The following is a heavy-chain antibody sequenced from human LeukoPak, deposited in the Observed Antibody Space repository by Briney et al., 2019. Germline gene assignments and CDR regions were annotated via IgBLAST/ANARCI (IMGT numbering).Heavy chain of an antibody. V-gene: IGHV1-2*02. J-gene: IGHJ6*03. Sequence: ASVKVSCKASGYTFTGYYMHWVRQAPGQGLEWMGWLNPNSGGTKYAQMFQGRVTMTRDTSMNTAYMELTSLRFNDTAVYYCARDEIYYEGFYYMDVWGSGTTVTVSS. D-gene: IGHD3-16*01. CDR3: ARDEIYYEGFYYMDV. CDR1: GYTFTGYY. CDR2: LNPNSGGT.